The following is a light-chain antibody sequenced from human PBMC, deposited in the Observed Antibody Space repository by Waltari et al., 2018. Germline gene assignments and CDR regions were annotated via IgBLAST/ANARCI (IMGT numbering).Light chain of an antibody. CDR1: ESVGTH. J-gene: IGKJ4*01. CDR3: QQYNNWPPLT. V-gene: IGKV3-15*01. Sequence: ETVMTQSPATLSVSPGESATLSCRATESVGTHLAWYLQKPGQPPRLLIYHASARATGVPNRFSGSGSGTEFTLTISSLQSEDFALYFCQQYNNWPPLTFGGGTKVEMK. CDR2: HAS.